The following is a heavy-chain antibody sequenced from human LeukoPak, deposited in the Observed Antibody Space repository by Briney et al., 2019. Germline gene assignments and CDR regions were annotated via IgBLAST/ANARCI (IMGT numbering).Heavy chain of an antibody. D-gene: IGHD3-22*01. Sequence: SETLSLTCSVSGGSISSSSSYWGWIRQPPGKGLEWIGSIYYSGSTYYNPSLKSRVTISVDTSKNQFSLKLSSVTAADTAVYYCARSVSQYYYDSSGYYFDYWGQGTLVTVSS. V-gene: IGHV4-39*07. CDR1: GGSISSSSSY. CDR2: IYYSGST. CDR3: ARSVSQYYYDSSGYYFDY. J-gene: IGHJ4*02.